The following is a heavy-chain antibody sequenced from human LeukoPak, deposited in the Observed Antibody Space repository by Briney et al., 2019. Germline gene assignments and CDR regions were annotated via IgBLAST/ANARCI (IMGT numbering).Heavy chain of an antibody. J-gene: IGHJ4*02. CDR2: IYHSGST. Sequence: SETLSLTCAVSGGSISSSNWWSWVRQPPGKGLEWIGEIYHSGSTNYNPSLKSRVTVSVDKSKNQFSLKLSSVTAADTAVYYCARSHVDYGDSLDYWGQGTLVTVSS. D-gene: IGHD4-17*01. CDR3: ARSHVDYGDSLDY. CDR1: GGSISSSNW. V-gene: IGHV4-4*02.